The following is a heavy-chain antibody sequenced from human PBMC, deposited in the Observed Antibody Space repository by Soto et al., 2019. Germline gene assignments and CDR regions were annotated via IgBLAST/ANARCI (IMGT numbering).Heavy chain of an antibody. J-gene: IGHJ4*02. CDR1: CGSISSYY. V-gene: IGHV4-59*08. CDR3: ASHHDS. CDR2: IYYSGST. Sequence: PSETLSLTCTFSCGSISSYYWSWIRQPPGKGLEWIGYIYYSGSTNYNPSLKSRVTISVDTSKNQFSLKLSSVTAADTAVYYCASHHDSWGQGTLVTVS.